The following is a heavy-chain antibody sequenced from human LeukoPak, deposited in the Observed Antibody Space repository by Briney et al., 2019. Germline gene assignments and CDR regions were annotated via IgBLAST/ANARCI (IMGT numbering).Heavy chain of an antibody. J-gene: IGHJ5*02. D-gene: IGHD1-26*01. CDR2: IYTSGST. CDR1: GGSISSYY. Sequence: SETLSLTCTVPGGSISSYYWSWIRQPPGKGLEWIGYIYTSGSTNYNPSLKSRVTISVDTSKNQFSLKLSSVTAADTAVYYCARVRGSKGLEGELLFWFDPWGQGTLVTVSS. V-gene: IGHV4-4*09. CDR3: ARVRGSKGLEGELLFWFDP.